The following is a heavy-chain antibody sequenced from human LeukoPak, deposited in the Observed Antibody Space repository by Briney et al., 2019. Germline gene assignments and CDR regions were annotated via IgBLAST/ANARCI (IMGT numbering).Heavy chain of an antibody. J-gene: IGHJ4*02. Sequence: GGSLRLSCAASGFTFTNFWMTWVRQAPGKGLEWVAVISYDGSNKYYADSVKGRFTISRDNSKNTLYLQMNSLRAEDTAVYYCARDSASYYYDSSGYQDYWGQGTLVTVSS. V-gene: IGHV3-30-3*01. D-gene: IGHD3-22*01. CDR2: ISYDGSNK. CDR1: GFTFTNFW. CDR3: ARDSASYYYDSSGYQDY.